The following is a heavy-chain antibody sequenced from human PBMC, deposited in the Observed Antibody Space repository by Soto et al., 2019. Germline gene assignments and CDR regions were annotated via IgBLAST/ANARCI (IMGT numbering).Heavy chain of an antibody. D-gene: IGHD3-22*01. Sequence: PGGSLRLSCSGSGFIFSGSAIHWVRQAPGKGLEWVARIRGKANNFATTYIASVRGRFTISRDDSKKTAYLQMNSLKREDTAVYYCTRHPPNYYDSNGFFDYWGKGTLVTISS. V-gene: IGHV3-73*01. J-gene: IGHJ4*02. CDR2: IRGKANNFAT. CDR1: GFIFSGSA. CDR3: TRHPPNYYDSNGFFDY.